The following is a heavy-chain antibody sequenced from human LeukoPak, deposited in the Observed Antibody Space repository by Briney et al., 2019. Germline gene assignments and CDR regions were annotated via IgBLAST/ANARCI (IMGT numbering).Heavy chain of an antibody. Sequence: SETLSLTCAGYGGSFSGYYWSWIRQPPGKGLEWIGEINHSGSTNYNPSLKSRVTISVDTSNNQFSLKLSSVTAADTAVYYCARHCSGGSCYGYWGQGTLVTVSS. CDR2: INHSGST. CDR1: GGSFSGYY. V-gene: IGHV4-34*01. CDR3: ARHCSGGSCYGY. D-gene: IGHD2-15*01. J-gene: IGHJ4*02.